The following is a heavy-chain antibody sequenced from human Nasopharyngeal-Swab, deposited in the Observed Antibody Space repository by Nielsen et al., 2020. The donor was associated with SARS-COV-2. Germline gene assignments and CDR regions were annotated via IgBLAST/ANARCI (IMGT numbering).Heavy chain of an antibody. V-gene: IGHV5-51*01. J-gene: IGHJ3*02. CDR3: ARQQGSSGLTYDAFDI. CDR2: IYPGDSDT. CDR1: GYSFTSYW. Sequence: GGSLRLSCKGFGYSFTSYWIGWVRQMPGKGLEWMGIIYPGDSDTRYSPSFQGQVTISADKSISTAYLQWSSLKASDTAMYYCARQQGSSGLTYDAFDIWGQGTMVTVSS. D-gene: IGHD6-19*01.